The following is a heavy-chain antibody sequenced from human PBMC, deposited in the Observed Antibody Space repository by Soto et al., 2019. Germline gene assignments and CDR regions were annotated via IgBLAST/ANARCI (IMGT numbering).Heavy chain of an antibody. Sequence: SETLSLTCTVSGGSVNSDYYYWSWIRQPPGKGLEWIGYIYNTGRTNYNPSLESRVTISLDTSRNQFSLKLSSVTAADTAVFYCAREYSNSPEAFDYWGQGALVTVSS. CDR3: AREYSNSPEAFDY. J-gene: IGHJ4*02. V-gene: IGHV4-61*01. CDR1: GGSVNSDYYY. CDR2: IYNTGRT. D-gene: IGHD4-4*01.